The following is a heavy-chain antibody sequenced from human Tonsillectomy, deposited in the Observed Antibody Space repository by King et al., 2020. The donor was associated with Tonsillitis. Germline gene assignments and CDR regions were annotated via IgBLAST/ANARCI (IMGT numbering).Heavy chain of an antibody. Sequence: VQLVESGGGVVQPGRSLRLSCAVSGFTFSSHGMHWVRQAPGKGLEWVAVIWDEGSKKYYGDSVKGRFTISRDNSKNTLYLQMNSLRAEDTAVYYCARDKMALYSNGTYYGMDVWGQGTTVTVSS. J-gene: IGHJ6*02. CDR3: ARDKMALYSNGTYYGMDV. V-gene: IGHV3-33*01. D-gene: IGHD4-11*01. CDR2: IWDEGSKK. CDR1: GFTFSSHG.